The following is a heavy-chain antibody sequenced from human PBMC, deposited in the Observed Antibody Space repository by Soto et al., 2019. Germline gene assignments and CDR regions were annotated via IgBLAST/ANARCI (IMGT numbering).Heavy chain of an antibody. CDR2: ISAYNGNT. Sequence: QVQLVQSGAEVKKPGASVKVSCKASGYTFTSYGISWVRQAPGQGLEWMGWISAYNGNTNYAQKLQGRVTMTTDTSTSTAYMELRSLRSDDTAVYYCARDRTTRLTVVPAAHKFDYWGQGTLVTVSS. CDR1: GYTFTSYG. D-gene: IGHD2-2*01. J-gene: IGHJ4*02. V-gene: IGHV1-18*01. CDR3: ARDRTTRLTVVPAAHKFDY.